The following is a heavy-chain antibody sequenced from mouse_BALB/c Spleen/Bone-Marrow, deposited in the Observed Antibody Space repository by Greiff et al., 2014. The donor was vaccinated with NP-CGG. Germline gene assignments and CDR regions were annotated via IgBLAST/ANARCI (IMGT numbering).Heavy chain of an antibody. CDR2: IWSGGGT. J-gene: IGHJ1*01. Sequence: VQLQESGPGLVKPSQSLSITCTVSGFSLTTYGLHWVRQSPGKGLEWLGGIWSGGGTDYNAAFISRLIITKDNSKSQVFFKMNSLQTNDTAMYYCARKGYTGYFDVWGAGTTVTVSS. V-gene: IGHV2-2*02. D-gene: IGHD2-2*01. CDR3: ARKGYTGYFDV. CDR1: GFSLTTYG.